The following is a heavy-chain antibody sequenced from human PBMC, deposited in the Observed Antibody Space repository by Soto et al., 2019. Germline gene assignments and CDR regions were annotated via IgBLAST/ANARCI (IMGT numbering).Heavy chain of an antibody. D-gene: IGHD6-13*01. CDR3: ARLPSSRWHKRDYYYYGMDV. CDR1: GYSFTSYW. V-gene: IGHV5-10-1*01. J-gene: IGHJ6*02. Sequence: GESLTRSCKGSGYSFTSYWISWVRQMPVQGLEWMGRIDPSDSYTNYSPYVQGHVTISADKSISTAYLQWSSLKASDTAMYYCARLPSSRWHKRDYYYYGMDVWGQGTTVTVSS. CDR2: IDPSDSYT.